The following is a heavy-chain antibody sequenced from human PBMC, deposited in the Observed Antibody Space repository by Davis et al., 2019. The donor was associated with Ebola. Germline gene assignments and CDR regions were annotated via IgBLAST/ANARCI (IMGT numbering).Heavy chain of an antibody. CDR3: ARADGDYVHFDY. J-gene: IGHJ4*02. Sequence: SETLSLTCTVSGGSISSSSYYWGWIRQPPGKGLGWIGSIYFSGSTYYNSSLKSRVTISVDTSTNQFSLKVSSVTAADTAVYYCARADGDYVHFDYWGQGILVTVSS. CDR2: IYFSGST. CDR1: GGSISSSSYY. V-gene: IGHV4-39*07. D-gene: IGHD4-17*01.